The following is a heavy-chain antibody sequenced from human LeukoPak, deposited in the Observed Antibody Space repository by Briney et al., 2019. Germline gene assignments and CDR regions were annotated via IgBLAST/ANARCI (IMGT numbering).Heavy chain of an antibody. D-gene: IGHD2-15*01. CDR2: INPNSGGT. CDR1: GYTFTGYY. V-gene: IGHV1-2*02. J-gene: IGHJ5*02. CDR3: ARAEDIMVDRRFDP. Sequence: ASVKVSCKASGYTFTGYYMHWVRQAPGQGLEWMGWINPNSGGTNYAQKFQGRVTMTRDTSISTAYMELSRLRSDDTAVYYCARAEDIMVDRRFDPWGQGTLATVSS.